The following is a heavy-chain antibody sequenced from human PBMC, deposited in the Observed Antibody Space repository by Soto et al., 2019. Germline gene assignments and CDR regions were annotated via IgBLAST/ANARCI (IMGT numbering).Heavy chain of an antibody. Sequence: SEPLSLTCAVSGGSISSGGFSWNWIRQPPGKGLEWIGSILYSGSTNYNPSLKSRVTISIDTSKNQISLKLSSVTAADTAVYYCARKFSGLYSGFGPWGQGILVTVSS. CDR1: GGSISSGGFS. CDR2: ILYSGST. D-gene: IGHD6-19*01. CDR3: ARKFSGLYSGFGP. J-gene: IGHJ5*02. V-gene: IGHV4-61*08.